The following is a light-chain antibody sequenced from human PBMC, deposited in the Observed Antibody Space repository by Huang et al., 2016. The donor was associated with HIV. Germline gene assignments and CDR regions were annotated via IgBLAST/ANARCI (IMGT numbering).Light chain of an antibody. CDR1: HAISNY. J-gene: IGKJ3*01. V-gene: IGKV1-27*01. CDR3: QSYYSAPSI. CDR2: AAS. Sequence: DIQMTQSPSSLSAGVGDRVTITCRASHAISNYLAWYQQKPGKVPKLLIYAASTLQSGVPSRCSGRSAGTDFTLTISSLQPEDFATYYCQSYYSAPSIFGPGTKVDIK.